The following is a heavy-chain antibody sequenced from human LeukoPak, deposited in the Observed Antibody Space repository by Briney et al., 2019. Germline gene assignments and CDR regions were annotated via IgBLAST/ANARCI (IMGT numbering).Heavy chain of an antibody. Sequence: GGSLRLSCSAAGFIFRSHAMHWVRQAPGKGLEYVSTINDDGGLTYYADSVKGRFTISRDNSKNTVYLQMNSLRAEDTAVYYCAREHYLTTPYSSGWLYYFDYWGQGTLVTVSS. CDR1: GFIFRSHA. CDR3: AREHYLTTPYSSGWLYYFDY. CDR2: INDDGGLT. V-gene: IGHV3-64*04. D-gene: IGHD6-19*01. J-gene: IGHJ4*02.